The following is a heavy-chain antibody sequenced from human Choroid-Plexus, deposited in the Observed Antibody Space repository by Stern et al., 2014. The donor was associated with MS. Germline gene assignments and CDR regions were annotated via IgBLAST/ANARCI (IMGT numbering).Heavy chain of an antibody. D-gene: IGHD2/OR15-2a*01. J-gene: IGHJ5*02. CDR1: GFTFGSCA. V-gene: IGHV3-30*18. CDR2: VSYDGSNK. Sequence: DQLVESGGGVVQPGRPLRLSCVASGFTFGSCAMHWVRQAPGKGLEWVAGVSYDGSNKYCADSVKGRFTISRANSPNTLSLQMSSLRPEDTAVYYCAKDRHYLTYFFDHGGQGSLVTVSS. CDR3: AKDRHYLTYFFDH.